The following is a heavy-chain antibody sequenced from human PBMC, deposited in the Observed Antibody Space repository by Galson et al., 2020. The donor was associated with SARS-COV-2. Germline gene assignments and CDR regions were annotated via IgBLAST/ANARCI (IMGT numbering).Heavy chain of an antibody. D-gene: IGHD4-17*01. CDR1: GGSISSYY. V-gene: IGHV4-59*01. CDR2: IYNSGST. J-gene: IGHJ3*02. Sequence: SETLSLTCTVSGGSISSYYWSWIRQPPGKGLEWIGYIYNSGSTNYNPSLKSRVTISVDTSKTQFSLKLSSVTAADTAVYYCARDPDYGDYFGAFDIWGQGTMVTVSS. CDR3: ARDPDYGDYFGAFDI.